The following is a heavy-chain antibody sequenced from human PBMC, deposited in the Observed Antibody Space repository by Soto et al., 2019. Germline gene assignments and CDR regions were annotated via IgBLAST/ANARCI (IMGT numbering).Heavy chain of an antibody. CDR1: GFTFSSYA. V-gene: IGHV3-23*01. CDR3: AKEGKGLIAIRREYFQH. D-gene: IGHD2-21*01. CDR2: ISGSGGST. J-gene: IGHJ1*01. Sequence: EVQLLESGGGLVQPGGSLRLSCAASGFTFSSYAMSWVRQAPGKGLEWVSAISGSGGSTYYADSVKGRFTISRDNSKNTLYLQMNSLRAEDTAVYYCAKEGKGLIAIRREYFQHWGQGTLVTVSS.